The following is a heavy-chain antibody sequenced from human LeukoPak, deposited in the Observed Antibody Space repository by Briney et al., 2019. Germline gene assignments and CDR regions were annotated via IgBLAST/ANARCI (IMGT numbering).Heavy chain of an antibody. D-gene: IGHD3-22*01. Sequence: ASVQVSCKASVYTFTDYYIHWVRQSPARGLDSLGWINPNSVTTNYAQKFRGRVTMTRDTSISTAYMELAELTSDDTAVYYCARGNDSGYSNSLDPWGQGTLVTVSS. CDR1: VYTFTDYY. CDR2: INPNSVTT. V-gene: IGHV1-2*02. CDR3: ARGNDSGYSNSLDP. J-gene: IGHJ5*02.